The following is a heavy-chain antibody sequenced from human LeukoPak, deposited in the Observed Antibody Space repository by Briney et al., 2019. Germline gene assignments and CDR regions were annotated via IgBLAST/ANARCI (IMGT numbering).Heavy chain of an antibody. CDR3: ARETVAGTFDY. CDR1: GFTFSDYY. Sequence: GGSLRLSCAASGFTFSDYYISWIRQAPGKGLEWVSDISPSGDIISYADSVKGRFIISRDYAKESLHLQMNSLRVEDSAVYYCARETVAGTFDYWGQGTQVTVSS. CDR2: ISPSGDII. J-gene: IGHJ4*02. D-gene: IGHD6-19*01. V-gene: IGHV3-11*01.